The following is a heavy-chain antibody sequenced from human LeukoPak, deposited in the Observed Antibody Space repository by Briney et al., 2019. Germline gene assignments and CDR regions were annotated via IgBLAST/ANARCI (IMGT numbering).Heavy chain of an antibody. V-gene: IGHV1-8*01. CDR3: TRGSSGRRDN. J-gene: IGHJ4*02. CDR1: VYTFTSCD. Sequence: ASVTVSFTASVYTFTSCDINWVRQATGQGLEWMEWMNPNSGNTGYGQSFQGRITMTRDISIGTAYMELSNLTSEDTAIYYCTRGSSGRRDNWGQGTLVTVSA. D-gene: IGHD6-19*01. CDR2: MNPNSGNT.